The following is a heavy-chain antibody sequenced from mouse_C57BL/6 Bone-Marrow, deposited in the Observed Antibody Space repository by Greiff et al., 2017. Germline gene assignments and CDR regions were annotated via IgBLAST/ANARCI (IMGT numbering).Heavy chain of an antibody. V-gene: IGHV5-4*01. J-gene: IGHJ2*01. CDR2: ISDGGSYT. CDR1: GFTFSSYA. CDR3: AREEYYGPLDY. Sequence: EVQRVESGGGLVKPGGSLKLSCAASGFTFSSYAMSWVRQTPEKRLEWVATISDGGSYTYYPDNVKGRFTISRDNAKNNLYLQMSHLKSEDTAMYYCAREEYYGPLDYWGQGTTLTVSS. D-gene: IGHD1-1*02.